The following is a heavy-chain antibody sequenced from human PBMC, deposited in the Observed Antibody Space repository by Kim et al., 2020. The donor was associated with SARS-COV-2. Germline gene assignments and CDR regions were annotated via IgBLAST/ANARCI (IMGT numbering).Heavy chain of an antibody. J-gene: IGHJ6*02. V-gene: IGHV3-11*04. Sequence: YYADTVQSRFPNSKEHAKNSLYLQMNSLRAEDTAVYYCAQSSKYYYGMDVWGQGTTVTVSS. D-gene: IGHD2-2*01. CDR3: AQSSKYYYGMDV.